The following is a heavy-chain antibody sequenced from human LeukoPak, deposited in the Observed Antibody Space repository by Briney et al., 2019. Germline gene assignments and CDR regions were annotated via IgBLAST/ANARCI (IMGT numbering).Heavy chain of an antibody. D-gene: IGHD6-13*01. CDR1: VFTFSSYA. CDR3: ACSSSWYGGVDY. CDR2: ISGSGGNT. V-gene: IGHV3-23*01. J-gene: IGHJ4*02. Sequence: GGSLRLSCAASVFTFSSYAMSCVRQAPGKGLEWVSAISGSGGNTHYADSVKGRFTISRDNSKNTLYLQMNSLRAEDTAVYYCACSSSWYGGVDYWGQGTLVTVSS.